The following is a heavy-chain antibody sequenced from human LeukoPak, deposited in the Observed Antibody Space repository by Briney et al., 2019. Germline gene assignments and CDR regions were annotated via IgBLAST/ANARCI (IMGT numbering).Heavy chain of an antibody. D-gene: IGHD2-2*01. J-gene: IGHJ4*02. CDR2: IRYDGSNK. Sequence: GGSLRLSCAAYGFTFSGYGMHWVRQAPGKGLEWVAFIRYDGSNKYYADSVKGRFTISRDNSKNSLYLQMNSLRAEDTAVYYCARRPSGYCSSTSCQGGVGYWGQGTLVTVSS. CDR1: GFTFSGYG. V-gene: IGHV3-30*02. CDR3: ARRPSGYCSSTSCQGGVGY.